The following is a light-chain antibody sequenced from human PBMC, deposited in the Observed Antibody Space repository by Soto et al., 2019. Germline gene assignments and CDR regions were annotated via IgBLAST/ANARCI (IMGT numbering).Light chain of an antibody. V-gene: IGLV2-14*01. Sequence: QSALTQPASVSGSPGQSITISCTGTSSDVGGYNYVSWLQQHPGKVPKLIIYDVSSRPSGVSNRFSGSKSGNTASLTISGLQAEDDGDYYCSSYTSSNTHVFGGGTKLTVL. CDR3: SSYTSSNTHV. J-gene: IGLJ2*01. CDR2: DVS. CDR1: SSDVGGYNY.